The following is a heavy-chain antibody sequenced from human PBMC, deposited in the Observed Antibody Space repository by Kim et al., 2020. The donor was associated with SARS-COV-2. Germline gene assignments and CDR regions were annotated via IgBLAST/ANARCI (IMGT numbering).Heavy chain of an antibody. J-gene: IGHJ4*02. CDR3: AKETGNYDILTGYYPAGYY. CDR1: GFTFSSYA. CDR2: ISGSGGST. V-gene: IGHV3-23*01. Sequence: GGSLRLSCAASGFTFSSYAMSWVRQAPGKGLEWVSAISGSGGSTYYADSVKGRFTISRDNSKNTLYLQMNSLRAEDTAVYYCAKETGNYDILTGYYPAGYYWGQGTLVTVSS. D-gene: IGHD3-9*01.